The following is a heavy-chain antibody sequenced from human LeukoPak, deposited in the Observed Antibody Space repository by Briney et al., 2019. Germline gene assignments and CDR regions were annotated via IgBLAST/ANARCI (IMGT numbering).Heavy chain of an antibody. CDR3: ARGQDSSGYYYYYYGMDV. CDR1: GYTLTELS. D-gene: IGHD3-22*01. Sequence: ASVKVSCKVSGYTLTELSMHWVRQAPGKGLEWMGGFDPEDGETIYAQKFQGRVTMTEDTSTDTAYMELSSLRSEDTAVYYCARGQDSSGYYYYYYGMDVWGQGTTVTVSS. V-gene: IGHV1-24*01. CDR2: FDPEDGET. J-gene: IGHJ6*02.